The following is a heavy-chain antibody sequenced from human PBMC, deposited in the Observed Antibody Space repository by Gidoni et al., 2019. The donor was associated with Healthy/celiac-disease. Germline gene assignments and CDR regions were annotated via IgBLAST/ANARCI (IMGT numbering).Heavy chain of an antibody. J-gene: IGHJ4*02. D-gene: IGHD3-10*01. CDR2: IKSKTDGGTT. CDR1: GFTFSNAW. Sequence: AASGFTFSNAWMSWVRQAPGKGLEWVGRIKSKTDGGTTDYAAPVKGRFTISRDDSKNTLYLQMNSLKTEDTAVYYCTTDKDGVLLWFGESTPGDYWGQGTLVTVSS. CDR3: TTDKDGVLLWFGESTPGDY. V-gene: IGHV3-15*01.